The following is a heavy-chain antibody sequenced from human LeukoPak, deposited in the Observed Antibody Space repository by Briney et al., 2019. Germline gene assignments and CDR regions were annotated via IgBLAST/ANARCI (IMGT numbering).Heavy chain of an antibody. CDR1: GFTFSNYW. CDR2: INHSGST. CDR3: ARTLPHYYYYMDV. Sequence: GSLRLSCAASGFTFSNYWMHWVRQAPGKGLEWIGEINHSGSTNYNPSLKSRVTISVDTSKNQFSLKLSSVTAADTAVYYCARTLPHYYYYMDVWGKGTTVTASS. D-gene: IGHD1-7*01. J-gene: IGHJ6*03. V-gene: IGHV4-34*08.